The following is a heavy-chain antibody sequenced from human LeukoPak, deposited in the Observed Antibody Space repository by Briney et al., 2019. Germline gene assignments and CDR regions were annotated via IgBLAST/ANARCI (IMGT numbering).Heavy chain of an antibody. CDR3: AKDYCSSTSCYIGY. D-gene: IGHD2-2*02. V-gene: IGHV3-64*02. Sequence: GGSLRLSCVASGFTFSSFVMHWVRQAPGEGLEYVSAITTHGGSTYYADSVKGRFTISRDNSKNTLYLQMNSLRAEDTAVYYCAKDYCSSTSCYIGYWGQGTLVTVSS. J-gene: IGHJ4*02. CDR2: ITTHGGST. CDR1: GFTFSSFV.